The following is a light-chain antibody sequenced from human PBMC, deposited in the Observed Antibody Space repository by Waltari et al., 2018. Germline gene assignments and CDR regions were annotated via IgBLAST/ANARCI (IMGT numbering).Light chain of an antibody. CDR3: NSYAGSNTWV. Sequence: QAALTQPPSVSGSPGQSVTVSCTGTTHDIGTYNYVSWYHQHPRKTPKLIIYDVNKQPALVAVRFSAAKSCNTASLTIAGRQPEDEADYYCNSYAGSNTWVFGGGTRLTVL. CDR1: THDIGTYNY. CDR2: DVN. J-gene: IGLJ3*02. V-gene: IGLV2-11*01.